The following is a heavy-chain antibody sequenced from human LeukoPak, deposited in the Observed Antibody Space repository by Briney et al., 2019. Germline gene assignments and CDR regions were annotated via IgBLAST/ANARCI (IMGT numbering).Heavy chain of an antibody. J-gene: IGHJ4*02. CDR3: ASQLWSTAYYFDY. V-gene: IGHV3-21*01. D-gene: IGHD5-18*01. CDR2: ISSSSSYI. Sequence: GGSLRLSCAASGFTFSSYSMNWVRQAPGKGLEWVSSISSSSSYIYYADSVKGRFTISRDNAKNSLYLQMNSLRAEDTAVYYCASQLWSTAYYFDYWGQGTLVTVSS. CDR1: GFTFSSYS.